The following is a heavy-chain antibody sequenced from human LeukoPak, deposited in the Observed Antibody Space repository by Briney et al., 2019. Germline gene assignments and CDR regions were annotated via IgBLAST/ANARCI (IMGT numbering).Heavy chain of an antibody. J-gene: IGHJ6*03. CDR3: ARERTDLYYYYYMDV. CDR1: GGSISSGDYY. V-gene: IGHV4-30-4*08. Sequence: SQTLSLTCTVSGGSISSGDYYWSWIRQPPGKGLEWIGYIYYSGSTYYNPSLKSRVTISVDTSKNQFSLKLSSVTAADTAVYYCARERTDLYYYYYMDVWGKGTTVTVSS. CDR2: IYYSGST.